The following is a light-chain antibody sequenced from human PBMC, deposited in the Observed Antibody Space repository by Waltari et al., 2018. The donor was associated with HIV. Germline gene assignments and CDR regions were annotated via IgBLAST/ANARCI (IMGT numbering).Light chain of an antibody. J-gene: IGKJ4*01. CDR1: QSVHSNY. CDR3: QQFGGSPLT. CDR2: GAS. Sequence: EIVLTQSPGTLSLSPGERATLSCRASQSVHSNYLGWYQQTPGQAPRLLIYGASSRATGIPERFSGSGSGTDFTLTISRLEPEDFAVYYCQQFGGSPLTFGGGTKVEIK. V-gene: IGKV3-20*01.